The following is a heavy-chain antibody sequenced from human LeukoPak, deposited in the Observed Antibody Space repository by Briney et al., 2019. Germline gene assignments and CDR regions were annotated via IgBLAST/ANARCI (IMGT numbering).Heavy chain of an antibody. CDR2: ISSSSTYI. J-gene: IGHJ4*02. CDR1: GFTFSSYG. Sequence: KSGGSLRLSCAASGFTFSSYGMHWVRQAPGKGLEWVSSISSSSTYIYYADSVKGRFTISRDNAKNSLYLQMNSLRAEDTAVYYCARDLPQMDYWGQGTLVTVSS. CDR3: ARDLPQMDY. V-gene: IGHV3-21*01. D-gene: IGHD5-24*01.